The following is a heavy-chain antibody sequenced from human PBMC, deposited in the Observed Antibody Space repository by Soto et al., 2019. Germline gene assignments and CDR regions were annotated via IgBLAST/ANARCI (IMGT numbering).Heavy chain of an antibody. D-gene: IGHD3-16*01. J-gene: IGHJ6*02. V-gene: IGHV3-33*01. CDR3: AREKLVWLSSLNYYYYYGMDV. CDR2: IWYDGSNK. Sequence: PGGSLRLSCAASGFTFSSYGMHWVRQAPGKGLEWVAVIWYDGSNKYYADSVKGRFTISRDNSKNTLYLQMNSLRAEDTAVYYCAREKLVWLSSLNYYYYYGMDVWGQGTTVTVSS. CDR1: GFTFSSYG.